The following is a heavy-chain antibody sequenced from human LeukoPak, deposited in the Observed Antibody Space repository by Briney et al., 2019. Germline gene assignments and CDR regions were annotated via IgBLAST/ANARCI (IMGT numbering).Heavy chain of an antibody. D-gene: IGHD3-3*01. CDR1: GFTFSDYY. J-gene: IGHJ6*02. CDR2: ISSSGSTI. V-gene: IGHV3-11*01. CDR3: ARAPRGYDFWGGYYKNYYYGMDV. Sequence: GGSLRLSCAASGFTFSDYYMSWIRQAPGKGLEWVSYISSSGSTIYYADSVKGRFTISRDNAKNSLYLQMNSLRAGDTAVYYCARAPRGYDFWGGYYKNYYYGMDVWGQGTTVTVSS.